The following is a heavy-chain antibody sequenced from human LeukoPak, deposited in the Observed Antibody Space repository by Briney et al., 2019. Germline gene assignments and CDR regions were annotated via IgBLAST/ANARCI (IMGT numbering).Heavy chain of an antibody. CDR2: ISAYNGNT. CDR1: GYTFTSYG. D-gene: IGHD6-19*01. J-gene: IGHJ6*02. Sequence: ASVKVSCKASGYTFTSYGISWVRQAPGQGLEWMGWISAYNGNTNYAQKLQGRVTMTTDTSTGTAYMELRSLRSDDTAVYYCARQWLASYYYYYYGMDVWGQGTTVTVSS. CDR3: ARQWLASYYYYYYGMDV. V-gene: IGHV1-18*01.